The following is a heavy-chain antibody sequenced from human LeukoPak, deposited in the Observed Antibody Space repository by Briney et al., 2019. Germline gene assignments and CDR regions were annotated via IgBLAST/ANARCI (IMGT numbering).Heavy chain of an antibody. CDR2: IYYSGST. CDR3: AKTAYDILTGYYYIDY. V-gene: IGHV4-39*01. J-gene: IGHJ4*02. D-gene: IGHD3-9*01. CDR1: GDSISSSSYY. Sequence: PSETLSLTCSVSGDSISSSSYYWGWIRQPPGKGLEWTGSIYYSGSTYYNPSLKSRVTISVDTSKNQFSLKLSSVTAADTAVYYYAKTAYDILTGYYYIDYWGQGTLVTVSS.